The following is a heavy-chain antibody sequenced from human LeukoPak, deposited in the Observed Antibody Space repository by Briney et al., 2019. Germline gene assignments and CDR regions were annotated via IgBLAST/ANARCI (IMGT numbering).Heavy chain of an antibody. Sequence: SETLSLTCTVSGGSIKTTYYWNWLRQSPGKGLEWIGHMSYSGDTNYNPSLKSRVTISVDTSKNQFSLKLSSVTAADTAVYYCARELYSGYDWHYYYGMDVWGQGTTVTVSS. D-gene: IGHD5-12*01. V-gene: IGHV4-59*12. CDR2: MSYSGDT. J-gene: IGHJ6*02. CDR3: ARELYSGYDWHYYYGMDV. CDR1: GGSIKTTYY.